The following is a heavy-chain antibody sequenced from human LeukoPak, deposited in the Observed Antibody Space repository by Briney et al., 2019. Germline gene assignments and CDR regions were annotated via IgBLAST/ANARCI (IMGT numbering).Heavy chain of an antibody. CDR3: AREREQWHAFDI. CDR1: GFTVFNYW. J-gene: IGHJ3*02. V-gene: IGHV3-21*01. D-gene: IGHD6-19*01. CDR2: ISSSSSYI. Sequence: GGSLRLSCAASGFTVFNYWMSWVRQAPGKGLEWVSSISSSSSYIYYADSVKGRFTISRDNAKNSLYLQMNSLRAEDTAVYFCAREREQWHAFDIWGQGTMVTVSS.